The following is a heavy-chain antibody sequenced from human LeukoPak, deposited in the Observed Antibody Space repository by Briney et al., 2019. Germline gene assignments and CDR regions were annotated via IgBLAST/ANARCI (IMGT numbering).Heavy chain of an antibody. V-gene: IGHV3-74*01. Sequence: QTGGSLRLSCAASGFTFSSYWMHWVRHAPGKGLVWVSSINSDGSSTSYADSVKGRFTISRDNAKNTLYLQMNSLRAEDTAVYYCARDPAGYDSSYYFDYWGQGTLVTVSS. D-gene: IGHD3-22*01. CDR2: INSDGSST. CDR3: ARDPAGYDSSYYFDY. CDR1: GFTFSSYW. J-gene: IGHJ4*02.